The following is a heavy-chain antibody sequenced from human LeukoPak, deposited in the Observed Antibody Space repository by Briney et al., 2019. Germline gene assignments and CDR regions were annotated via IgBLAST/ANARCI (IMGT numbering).Heavy chain of an antibody. J-gene: IGHJ4*02. V-gene: IGHV3-7*03. CDR3: AKDPVRDIVLMVYAL. CDR1: GFTFSNYW. Sequence: GGSLRLSRAASGFTFSNYWMSWVRQAPGKGLEWVANIKQDGSEKYYVDSVKGRFTISRDNAKNSLYLQMNSLRAEDTAVYYCAKDPVRDIVLMVYALWGQGTLVTVSS. CDR2: IKQDGSEK. D-gene: IGHD2-8*01.